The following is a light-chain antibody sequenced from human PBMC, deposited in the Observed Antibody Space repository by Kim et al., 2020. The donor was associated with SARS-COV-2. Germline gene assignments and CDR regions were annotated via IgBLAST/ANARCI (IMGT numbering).Light chain of an antibody. Sequence: GQSGTITCTGTTSDVGRYNYVSWYQQYPGKPPKIIIYDVVKRPSGVTVRFSGSKSGSTAFLTISGLQAEDEADYYCCSDSGGFISVFGSGTKFTVL. CDR1: TSDVGRYNY. V-gene: IGLV2-11*03. J-gene: IGLJ1*01. CDR3: CSDSGGFISV. CDR2: DVV.